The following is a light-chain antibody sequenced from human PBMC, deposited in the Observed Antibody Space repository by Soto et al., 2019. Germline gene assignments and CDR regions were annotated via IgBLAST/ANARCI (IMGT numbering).Light chain of an antibody. V-gene: IGLV8-61*01. CDR2: NTN. J-gene: IGLJ3*02. CDR1: SGSVSNNYY. Sequence: QTVVTQEPSFSVSPGGTVTLTCGLSSGSVSNNYYPSWYQQTPGQAPRSLIYNTNTRSSGVPDRFSGSILGNKAALTITGAQADDESDYHCVLYMGSGVWVFGGGTKLTVL. CDR3: VLYMGSGVWV.